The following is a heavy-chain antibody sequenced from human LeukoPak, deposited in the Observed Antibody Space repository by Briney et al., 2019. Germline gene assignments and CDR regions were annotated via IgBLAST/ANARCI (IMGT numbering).Heavy chain of an antibody. CDR1: GFTFSSYA. V-gene: IGHV3-30*04. CDR3: ARDLEGYSSGWTHFQH. J-gene: IGHJ1*01. Sequence: GRSLRLSCAASGFTFSSYAMHWVRQAPGKGLEWLAVISYDGSNKYYAESVKGRFTISRDNSKNTLYLQMNSLRAEDTAVYYCARDLEGYSSGWTHFQHWGQGTLVTVSS. CDR2: ISYDGSNK. D-gene: IGHD6-19*01.